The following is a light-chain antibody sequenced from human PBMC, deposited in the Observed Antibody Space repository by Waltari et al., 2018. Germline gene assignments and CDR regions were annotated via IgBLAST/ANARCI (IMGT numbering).Light chain of an antibody. CDR3: QQYSSYLYT. V-gene: IGKV1-5*03. J-gene: IGKJ2*01. CDR2: KAS. Sequence: DIQLTQSPSTLSASVGEKVTITCRASQSISTSLAWYQQKPGKAPEVLVYKASILESGVPSRCSGSGSGTEFTLTISSLQPDDFATYYCQQYSSYLYTFGQGTKLEI. CDR1: QSISTS.